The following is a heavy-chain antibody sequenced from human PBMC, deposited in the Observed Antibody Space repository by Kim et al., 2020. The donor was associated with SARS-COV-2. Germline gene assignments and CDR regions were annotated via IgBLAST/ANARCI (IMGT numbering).Heavy chain of an antibody. CDR1: GFTFDDYG. J-gene: IGHJ4*02. D-gene: IGHD3-9*01. Sequence: GGSLRLSCAASGFTFDDYGMSWVRQAPGKGLEWVSGINWNGGSTGYADSVKGRFTISRDNAKNSLYLQMNSLRAEDTALYYCARASAGYDILTGYFPFDYWGQGTLVTVSS. CDR3: ARASAGYDILTGYFPFDY. V-gene: IGHV3-20*04. CDR2: INWNGGST.